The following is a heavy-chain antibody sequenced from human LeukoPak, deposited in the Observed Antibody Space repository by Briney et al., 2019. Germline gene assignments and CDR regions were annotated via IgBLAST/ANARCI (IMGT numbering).Heavy chain of an antibody. CDR1: GYTFTGYY. CDR2: INPNSGGT. V-gene: IGHV1-2*02. J-gene: IGHJ4*02. Sequence: GASVKVSCKASGYTFTGYYMHWVRQAPGQGLEWMGWINPNSGGTNYAQKFQGRVTMTRDTSISTAYMELSRLRSDDTAVYYCARDPGVSVAAYYFDYWGQGTQVTVSS. D-gene: IGHD6-19*01. CDR3: ARDPGVSVAAYYFDY.